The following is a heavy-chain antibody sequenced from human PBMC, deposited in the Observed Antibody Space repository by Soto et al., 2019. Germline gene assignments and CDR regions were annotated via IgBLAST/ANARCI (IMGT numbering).Heavy chain of an antibody. Sequence: SKTLSLTCTVSGGSISRADYYWTWFRQTPGKGLEWIAYIYYSGTTYYNPSLKSRVTMSRDTSKNQFSLKLESVPAAETAVYYCAREVGSLDYSSLCDAFEIWGQGTMVIVS. J-gene: IGHJ3*02. CDR1: GGSISRADYY. CDR2: IYYSGTT. V-gene: IGHV4-30-4*02. CDR3: AREVGSLDYSSLCDAFEI. D-gene: IGHD6-19*01.